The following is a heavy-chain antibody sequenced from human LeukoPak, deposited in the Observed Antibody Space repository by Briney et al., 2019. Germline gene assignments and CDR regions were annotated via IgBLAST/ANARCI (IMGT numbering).Heavy chain of an antibody. CDR1: GFTVSSNY. CDR2: IYSGGST. J-gene: IGHJ4*02. V-gene: IGHV3-53*01. CDR3: AREGSDILTGYSFRYFDY. D-gene: IGHD3-9*01. Sequence: PGGSLRLSCAASGFTVSSNYMSWVRQAPGKGLEWVSVIYSGGSTYYADSVKGRFTISRDNSKNTLYLQMNSLRAEDTAVYYCAREGSDILTGYSFRYFDYWGQGTLATVSS.